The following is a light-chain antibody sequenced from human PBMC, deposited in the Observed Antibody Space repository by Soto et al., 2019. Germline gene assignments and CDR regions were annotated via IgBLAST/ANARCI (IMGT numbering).Light chain of an antibody. J-gene: IGLJ2*01. CDR2: DVS. Sequence: QSALTQPASVSGSPGQSITISCTGTSSDVGGYNYVSWYQQHPGKAPKLMIYDVSNRPSGVSNRFSGSKSGNTASLTISGLQAEDEADYYCSSYTRSSTLVVFGGGTQPTVL. CDR1: SSDVGGYNY. V-gene: IGLV2-14*01. CDR3: SSYTRSSTLVV.